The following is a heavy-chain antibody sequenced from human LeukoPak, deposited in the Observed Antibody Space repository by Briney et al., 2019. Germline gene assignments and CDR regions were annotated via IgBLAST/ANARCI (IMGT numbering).Heavy chain of an antibody. D-gene: IGHD2-2*01. V-gene: IGHV4-34*01. Sequence: PSETLSLTCAVYGGSFSGYYWSWIRQPPGKGLEWIGEINHSGSTNYNPSLKSRVTISVDTSKNQFSLKLSSVTAADTAVYYCARGPRNCSSTSCRNWFDPWGRGTLVTVSS. CDR3: ARGPRNCSSTSCRNWFDP. CDR1: GGSFSGYY. CDR2: INHSGST. J-gene: IGHJ5*02.